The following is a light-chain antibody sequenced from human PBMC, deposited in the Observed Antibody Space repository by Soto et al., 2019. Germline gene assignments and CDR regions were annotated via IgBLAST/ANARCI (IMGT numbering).Light chain of an antibody. Sequence: QSALTQPASVSGSPGQSITISCTGTRSDVGGYNFVSWYQQHPGKAPKLMTYDVSNRPSGVSNRFSGSKSGNTASLTISGLQADDEADYYCSSYRSSSTGVFGTGTKVTVL. CDR3: SSYRSSSTGV. CDR1: RSDVGGYNF. V-gene: IGLV2-14*01. CDR2: DVS. J-gene: IGLJ1*01.